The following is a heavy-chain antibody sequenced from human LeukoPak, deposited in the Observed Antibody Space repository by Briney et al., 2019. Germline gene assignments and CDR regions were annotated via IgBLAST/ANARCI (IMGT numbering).Heavy chain of an antibody. J-gene: IGHJ4*02. CDR2: FDPEDGET. V-gene: IGHV1-24*01. D-gene: IGHD3-22*01. CDR3: ARERKTYYYDSSGYYSSRRVDY. CDR1: GYTLTELS. Sequence: ASVKVSCKVSGYTLTELSMHWVRQAPGKGLEWMGGFDPEDGETIYAQKFQGRVTMTRNTSISTAYMELSSLRSEDTAVYYCARERKTYYYDSSGYYSSRRVDYWGQGTLVTVSS.